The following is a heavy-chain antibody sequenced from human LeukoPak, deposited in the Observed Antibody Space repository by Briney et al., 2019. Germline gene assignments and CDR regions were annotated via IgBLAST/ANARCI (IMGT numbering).Heavy chain of an antibody. CDR3: AREDHRGYYDSSGYYFDY. CDR2: IIPILGIA. V-gene: IGHV1-69*04. CDR1: GGTFSSYA. J-gene: IGHJ4*02. Sequence: GASVKVSCKASGGTFSSYAISWVRQAPGQGLEWMGRIIPILGIANYAQKFQGRVTITADKSTSTAYMELSSLRSEDTAVYYCAREDHRGYYDSSGYYFDYWGQGTLVTVSS. D-gene: IGHD3-22*01.